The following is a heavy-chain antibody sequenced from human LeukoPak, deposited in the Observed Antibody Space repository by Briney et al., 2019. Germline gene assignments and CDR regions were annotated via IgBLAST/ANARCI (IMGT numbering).Heavy chain of an antibody. J-gene: IGHJ3*01. Sequence: GGSLRLPCAASGFTFSSYWMHWVRHAPGKGLGWVSRINSDGSSTIYADSVKGGVTISRDKAKKSLYMQMNRLRDEETGVYYCAKYRGGSSELGDAFYVWGQGTMVRVSS. CDR2: INSDGSST. D-gene: IGHD1-26*01. CDR1: GFTFSSYW. CDR3: AKYRGGSSELGDAFYV. V-gene: IGHV3-74*01.